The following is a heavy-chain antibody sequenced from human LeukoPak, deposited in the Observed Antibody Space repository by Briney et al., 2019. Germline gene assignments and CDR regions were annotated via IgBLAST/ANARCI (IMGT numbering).Heavy chain of an antibody. CDR2: ISGSGGST. D-gene: IGHD3-22*01. CDR1: GFTFSSYG. CDR3: ARAPLRDSSGYYLRNYFDY. V-gene: IGHV3-23*01. Sequence: PGGTLRLSCAASGFTFSSYGMSWVRQAPGKGLEWVSAISGSGGSTYYADSVKGRFTISRDNSKNTLYLQMNSLRAEDTAVYYCARAPLRDSSGYYLRNYFDYWGQGTLVTVSS. J-gene: IGHJ4*02.